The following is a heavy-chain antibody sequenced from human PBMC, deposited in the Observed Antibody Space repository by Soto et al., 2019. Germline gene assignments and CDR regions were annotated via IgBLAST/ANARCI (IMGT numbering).Heavy chain of an antibody. D-gene: IGHD2-2*01. J-gene: IGHJ6*02. CDR1: GFTFSSYA. Sequence: PGGSPRLSCAASGFTFSSYAMSWVRQAPGKGLEWVSAISGSGGSTYYADSVKGRFTISRDNSKNTLYLQMNSLRAEDTAVYYCAKTPGATGRYCSSTSCYASSWSDYYYGMDVWGQVTTVTVSS. CDR2: ISGSGGST. V-gene: IGHV3-23*01. CDR3: AKTPGATGRYCSSTSCYASSWSDYYYGMDV.